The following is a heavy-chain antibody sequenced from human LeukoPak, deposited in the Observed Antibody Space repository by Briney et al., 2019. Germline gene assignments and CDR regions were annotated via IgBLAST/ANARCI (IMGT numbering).Heavy chain of an antibody. V-gene: IGHV1-2*02. CDR3: ARDGALDH. CDR2: INPNSGDT. J-gene: IGHJ4*02. CDR1: GYTFTGYY. Sequence: ASVKVSCKASGYTFTGYYMHWVRQAPGQGLEWMGWINPNSGDTRRTQRFQGRVTMTRDTSISTAYMELSRLRSDDTAVYYCARDGALDHWGQGTWVTVSS. D-gene: IGHD4/OR15-4a*01.